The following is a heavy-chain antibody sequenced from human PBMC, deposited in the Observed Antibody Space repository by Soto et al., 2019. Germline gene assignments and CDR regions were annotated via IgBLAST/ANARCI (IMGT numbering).Heavy chain of an antibody. V-gene: IGHV3-7*01. J-gene: IGHJ4*02. Sequence: PGGSLRLSCATSGFVFSSFWLSWVRQAPGKGLEWVANIKQDGSETYYVDSVKGRFTISRDNSKNTLYLQMNSLRAEDTAVYYCSKGCGNDWAFDYRGQRSLVIGSA. CDR3: SKGCGNDWAFDY. CDR1: GFVFSSFW. D-gene: IGHD1-1*01. CDR2: IKQDGSET.